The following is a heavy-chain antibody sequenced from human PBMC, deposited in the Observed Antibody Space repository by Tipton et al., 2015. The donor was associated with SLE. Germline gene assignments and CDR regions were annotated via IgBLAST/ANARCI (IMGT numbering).Heavy chain of an antibody. Sequence: TLSLTCTVSDYSVTSNNWWAWIRQPPGKGLEWIGHISYSGTTNYNPSLKSRVTISVDTANNQFSLKLRSLTATDKAVYFCVRFTDTSDWLVDSWGQGTLVSVSS. CDR1: DYSVTSNNW. V-gene: IGHV4-28*06. D-gene: IGHD3-9*01. CDR2: ISYSGTT. J-gene: IGHJ5*01. CDR3: VRFTDTSDWLVDS.